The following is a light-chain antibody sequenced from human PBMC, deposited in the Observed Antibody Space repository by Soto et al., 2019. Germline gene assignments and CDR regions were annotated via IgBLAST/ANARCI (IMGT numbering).Light chain of an antibody. Sequence: QAVVTQPPSASGTPGQRVTISCSGSSSNIGSNAVHWYQHLPGTAPKLLIYSNNQRPSGVPDRFSGSKSGTSASLAISRLQSEDEADYYCAAWDDSLVVFGGGTKLTVL. CDR1: SSNIGSNA. J-gene: IGLJ2*01. CDR2: SNN. V-gene: IGLV1-44*01. CDR3: AAWDDSLVV.